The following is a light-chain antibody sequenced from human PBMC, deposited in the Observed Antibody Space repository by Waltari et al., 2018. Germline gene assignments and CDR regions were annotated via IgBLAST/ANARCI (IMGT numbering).Light chain of an antibody. CDR3: SSYTSSNTFL. Sequence: QSALTQPASVSGSPGQSITISCTGTSSDIGGYDYVSWYQQHPGTAPKLIIYDVNKRPSGVLNRCAGSKSGNTASLTISGLQKDDEADYYCSSYTSSNTFLFGTGTKVTVL. J-gene: IGLJ1*01. V-gene: IGLV2-14*03. CDR1: SSDIGGYDY. CDR2: DVN.